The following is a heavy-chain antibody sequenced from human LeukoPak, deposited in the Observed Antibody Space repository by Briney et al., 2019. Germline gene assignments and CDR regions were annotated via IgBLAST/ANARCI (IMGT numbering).Heavy chain of an antibody. Sequence: SVKVSCKASGGTFSSYAISWVRQAPGQGLESMGGIIPIFGTANYAQKFQGRVTITADESTSTAYMELSSLRSEDTAVYYRAREEVYCSSTSCYFPWGQGTLVTVSS. D-gene: IGHD2-2*01. CDR1: GGTFSSYA. V-gene: IGHV1-69*13. CDR3: AREEVYCSSTSCYFP. CDR2: IIPIFGTA. J-gene: IGHJ5*02.